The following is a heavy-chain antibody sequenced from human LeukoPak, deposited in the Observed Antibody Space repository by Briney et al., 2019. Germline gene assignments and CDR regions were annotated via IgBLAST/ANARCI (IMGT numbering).Heavy chain of an antibody. CDR1: NGSISISSYY. CDR2: IYYSAST. J-gene: IGHJ4*02. Sequence: SETLSLTCTVSNGSISISSYYWGWIRQPPGKGLEWIGSIYYSASTYYNPSLKSRVTISVDTSKTQFSLKLSSVTAADTAVYYCARNPRADKDSSSSEAYYFDYWGQGTLVTVSS. CDR3: ARNPRADKDSSSSEAYYFDY. D-gene: IGHD6-6*01. V-gene: IGHV4-39*07.